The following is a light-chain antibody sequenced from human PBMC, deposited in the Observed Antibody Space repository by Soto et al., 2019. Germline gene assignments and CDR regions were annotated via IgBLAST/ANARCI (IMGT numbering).Light chain of an antibody. CDR3: QHYGSSLFT. V-gene: IGKV3-20*01. Sequence: EIVLTQSPGTLSLSPGERATLSCRASQSVSSSYLAWYQQKPGQAPRLLIYGASSSATGIPDRFSGSVSWTDFTLTISRLEPEDFAVYYCQHYGSSLFTFGPGTKVDIK. CDR2: GAS. J-gene: IGKJ3*01. CDR1: QSVSSSY.